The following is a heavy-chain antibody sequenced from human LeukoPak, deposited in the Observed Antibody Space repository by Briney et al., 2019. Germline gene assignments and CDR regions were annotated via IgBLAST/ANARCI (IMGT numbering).Heavy chain of an antibody. V-gene: IGHV3-33*08. D-gene: IGHD2-21*01. J-gene: IGHJ6*02. Sequence: GGSLRLSCAASGFTLSSYWMHWVRQAPGKGLEWVAVIWYDGSNKYYADSVKGRFTISRDNSKNTLYLQMNSLRAEDTAVYYCARGVVIYGMDVWGQGTTVTVSS. CDR2: IWYDGSNK. CDR3: ARGVVIYGMDV. CDR1: GFTLSSYW.